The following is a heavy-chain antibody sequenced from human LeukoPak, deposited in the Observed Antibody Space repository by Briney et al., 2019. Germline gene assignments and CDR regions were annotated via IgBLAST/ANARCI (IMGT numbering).Heavy chain of an antibody. CDR3: ARATDISSWYLAY. Sequence: ASVNVSCKASGYTXTGHYMHWVRPAPGQELGWMGWLSPNSGDTKFPQKFQGRVTVTRDTSISTAYMELSRLTSDDTAVYFCARATDISSWYLAYWGQGTLVTVSS. J-gene: IGHJ4*02. CDR2: LSPNSGDT. D-gene: IGHD6-13*01. V-gene: IGHV1-2*02. CDR1: GYTXTGHY.